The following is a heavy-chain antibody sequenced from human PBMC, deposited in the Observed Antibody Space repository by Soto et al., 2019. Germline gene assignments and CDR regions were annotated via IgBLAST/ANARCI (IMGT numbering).Heavy chain of an antibody. Sequence: SETLSLTCTVSGASIIGYYWTWIRQPPGKGLEWIGYIYSGSTNYNPSLKSRATISIATSKNHFSLNLSSVTAADTAVYYCAGDSRSAEGWLDPWGQGTLVTVSS. CDR3: AGDSRSAEGWLDP. D-gene: IGHD1-26*01. CDR2: IYSGST. V-gene: IGHV4-59*01. J-gene: IGHJ5*02. CDR1: GASIIGYY.